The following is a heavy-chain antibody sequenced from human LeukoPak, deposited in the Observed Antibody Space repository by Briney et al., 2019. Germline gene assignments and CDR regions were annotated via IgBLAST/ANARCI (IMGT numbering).Heavy chain of an antibody. J-gene: IGHJ4*02. CDR1: GFTFSSYS. D-gene: IGHD6-13*01. Sequence: GGSLRLSCAASGFTFSSYSMNWVRQAPGKGLEWVSSISSSSSYIYYADSVKGRFTISRDNAKNSLYLQMNSLRAEDTAVYYCARVSYSSSWYPGVFFDYWGQGTLVTVSS. CDR3: ARVSYSSSWYPGVFFDY. CDR2: ISSSSSYI. V-gene: IGHV3-21*01.